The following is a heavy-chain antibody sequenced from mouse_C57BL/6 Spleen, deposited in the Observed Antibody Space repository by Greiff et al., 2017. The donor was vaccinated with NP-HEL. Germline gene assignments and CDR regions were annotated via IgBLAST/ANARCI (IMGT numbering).Heavy chain of an antibody. CDR1: GFTFSSYG. CDR3: ARQNWDPYWYFDV. D-gene: IGHD4-1*01. CDR2: ISSGGSYT. Sequence: EVHLVESGGDLVKPGGSLKLSCAASGFTFSSYGMSWVRQTPDKRLEWVATISSGGSYTYYPDSVKGRFTISRDNAKNTLYLQMSSLKSEDTAMYYCARQNWDPYWYFDVWGTGTTVTVSS. J-gene: IGHJ1*03. V-gene: IGHV5-6*01.